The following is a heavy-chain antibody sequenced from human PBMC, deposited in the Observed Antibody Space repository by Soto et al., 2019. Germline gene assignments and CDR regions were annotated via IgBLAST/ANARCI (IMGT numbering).Heavy chain of an antibody. CDR3: ARVVGVAGGRRIWLDP. J-gene: IGHJ5*02. V-gene: IGHV3-7*03. D-gene: IGHD6-13*01. CDR2: INEDGSDK. Sequence: GGSLRLSCVASGFTFSTYWMSWVRQAPGKGLEWVANINEDGSDKNYVESVKGRFIISRDNVNGSLYLQMSSLSAEDTALYYCARVVGVAGGRRIWLDPWGQGTLVTVSS. CDR1: GFTFSTYW.